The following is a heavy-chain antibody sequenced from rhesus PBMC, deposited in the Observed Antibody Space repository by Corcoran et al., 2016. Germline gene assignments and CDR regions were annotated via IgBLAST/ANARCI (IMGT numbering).Heavy chain of an antibody. V-gene: IGHV4-73*01. J-gene: IGHJ5-2*02. CDR3: ARVRNYYSGSFGSLDV. Sequence: QVKLQQWGEGLVKPSETLSLTCAGYGGSITGSYWSWICKPQGKGREWIGNIDGNSTSTNYNPSLKNRVTISKDTSKNQFSLKLSSVTAADTAVYYCARVRNYYSGSFGSLDVWGRGVLVTVSS. CDR1: GGSITGSY. D-gene: IGHD3-16*01. CDR2: IDGNSTST.